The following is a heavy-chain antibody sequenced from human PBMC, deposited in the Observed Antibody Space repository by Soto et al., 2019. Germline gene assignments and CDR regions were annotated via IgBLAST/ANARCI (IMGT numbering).Heavy chain of an antibody. CDR1: GYTFTSYG. D-gene: IGHD2-2*01. CDR2: ISAYNGNT. Sequence: GASVKVSCKASGYTFTSYGISWVRQAPGQGLEWMGWISAYNGNTNYAQKLQGRVTMTTDTSTSTAYMELRSLRSDDTAVYYCARDRMAAAMSTYYYNMDVWGKGTTVTVSS. CDR3: ARDRMAAAMSTYYYNMDV. J-gene: IGHJ6*03. V-gene: IGHV1-18*01.